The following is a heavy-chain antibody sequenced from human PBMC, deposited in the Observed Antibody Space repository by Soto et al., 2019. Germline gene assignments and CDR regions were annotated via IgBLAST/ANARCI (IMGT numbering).Heavy chain of an antibody. CDR2: VNPNTAGT. J-gene: IGHJ1*01. CDR1: GYTFTDHY. Sequence: QAQRVQSGAEVKKPGASVKVSFEASGYTFTDHYVHWVRQAPGKGLEWMGWVNPNTAGTIYAQKFHGRVTMTSDTSITTTYMEITSLRSDDTDLYYCASIVSGAYDGNGLDVWGQGTLVTVSS. CDR3: ASIVSGAYDGNGLDV. V-gene: IGHV1-2*02. D-gene: IGHD2-15*01.